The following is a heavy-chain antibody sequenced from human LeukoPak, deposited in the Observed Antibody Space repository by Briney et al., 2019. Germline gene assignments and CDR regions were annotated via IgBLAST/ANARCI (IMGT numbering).Heavy chain of an antibody. CDR1: GGTFSSYA. V-gene: IGHV1-69*06. Sequence: SVKVSCKASGGTFSSYAISWVRQAPGQGLEWMGGIIPIFGTANYAQKFQGRVTITADKSTSTTYMELSSLRSEDTAVYYCARGYCSSTSCEAFDIWGQGTMVTVSS. CDR2: IIPIFGTA. D-gene: IGHD2-2*01. J-gene: IGHJ3*02. CDR3: ARGYCSSTSCEAFDI.